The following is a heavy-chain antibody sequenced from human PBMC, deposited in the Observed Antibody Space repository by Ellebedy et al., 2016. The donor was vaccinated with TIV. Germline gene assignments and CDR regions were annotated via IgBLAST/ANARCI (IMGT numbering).Heavy chain of an antibody. CDR3: ASQVWGGPFDY. V-gene: IGHV3-7*01. D-gene: IGHD3-16*01. CDR1: GFSFSTYW. CDR2: IKQDGSEK. Sequence: PGGSLRLSCAASGFSFSTYWMSWVRQAPGKGLEWVANIKQDGSEKNYVDAVKGRCAISRDNAKNSVYLEMNSLRVDDTAVYYCASQVWGGPFDYWGQGTLVTVSS. J-gene: IGHJ4*02.